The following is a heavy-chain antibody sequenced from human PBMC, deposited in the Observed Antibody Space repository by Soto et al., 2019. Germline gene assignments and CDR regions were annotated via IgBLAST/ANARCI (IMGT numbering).Heavy chain of an antibody. Sequence: SAPLSLTCAVNGGSFREYYWSWLRQPPGKGLEWIGEINQSGTTHYNPSLKRRINISIDTSKNQFSLNLTSVTAADTATYYCARDIITVIGGEIYYYFGMDVWGQGTTVT. CDR1: GGSFREYY. D-gene: IGHD3-16*01. V-gene: IGHV4-34*01. J-gene: IGHJ6*02. CDR3: ARDIITVIGGEIYYYFGMDV. CDR2: INQSGTT.